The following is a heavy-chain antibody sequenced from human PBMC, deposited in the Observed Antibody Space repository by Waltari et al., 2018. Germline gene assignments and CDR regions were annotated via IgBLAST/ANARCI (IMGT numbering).Heavy chain of an antibody. J-gene: IGHJ4*02. V-gene: IGHV3-33*01. CDR2: IWYDGSNK. Sequence: QVQLVESGGGVVQPGRSLRLSCAASGFTFSSYGMHWVRQAPGKGLEWVAVIWYDGSNKYYADSVKGRFTISRDNAKNSLYLQMNSLRAEDTAVYYCARTLDTAGDYFDYWGQGTLVTVSS. D-gene: IGHD5-18*01. CDR1: GFTFSSYG. CDR3: ARTLDTAGDYFDY.